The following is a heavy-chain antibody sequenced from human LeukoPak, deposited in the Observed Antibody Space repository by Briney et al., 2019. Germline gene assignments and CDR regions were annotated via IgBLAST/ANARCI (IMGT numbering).Heavy chain of an antibody. J-gene: IGHJ5*02. D-gene: IGHD3/OR15-3a*01. CDR1: GYTFTSYD. Sequence: GAPVKVSCKASGYTFTSYDINWVRQATGQGLEWLGWMNPNSGNTGYAQKFQGRVTITRNTSISTAYMELSSLTSDDTAVYYCARGRDWLRWFDPWGQGTLVTVSS. V-gene: IGHV1-8*03. CDR3: ARGRDWLRWFDP. CDR2: MNPNSGNT.